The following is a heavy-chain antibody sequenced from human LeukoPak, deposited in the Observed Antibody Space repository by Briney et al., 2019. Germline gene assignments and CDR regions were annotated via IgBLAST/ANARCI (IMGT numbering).Heavy chain of an antibody. J-gene: IGHJ4*02. Sequence: GGSLRLSCAASGFTFDDYAMHWVRQAPGKGLEWVSGISWNSGSIDYADSVKGRFTISRDNAKNSLYLQMNSLRAEDTALYYCAKDSGHDILTGRFDYWGQGTLVTVSS. CDR1: GFTFDDYA. CDR2: ISWNSGSI. V-gene: IGHV3-9*01. CDR3: AKDSGHDILTGRFDY. D-gene: IGHD3-9*01.